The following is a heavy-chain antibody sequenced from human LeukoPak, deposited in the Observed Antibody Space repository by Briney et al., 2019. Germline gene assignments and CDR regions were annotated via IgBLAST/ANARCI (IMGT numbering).Heavy chain of an antibody. CDR2: IYSGGST. J-gene: IGHJ4*02. V-gene: IGHV3-66*01. CDR1: GFTVSSNY. D-gene: IGHD3-10*01. Sequence: GGSLRLSCAASGFTVSSNYMSWVRQAPGKGLEWVSVIYSGGSTYYADSVKGRFTISRDNSKNTLYLQMNSLRAEDTAVYYCASPQYYYGSGSYAFDYWGQGTLVTVSS. CDR3: ASPQYYYGSGSYAFDY.